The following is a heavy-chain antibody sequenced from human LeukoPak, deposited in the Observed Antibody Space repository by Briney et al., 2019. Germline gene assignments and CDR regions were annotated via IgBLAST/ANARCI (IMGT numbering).Heavy chain of an antibody. D-gene: IGHD2-2*01. V-gene: IGHV4-59*01. CDR2: IYYSGST. J-gene: IGHJ2*01. CDR1: GGSISSYY. CDR3: ARGTAARQVHDAFDI. Sequence: SETLSLTCTVSGGSISSYYWSWIRQPPGKGLEWIGYIYYSGSTNYNPSLKSRVTISVDTSKNQFSLKLSSVTAADTAVYYCARGTAARQVHDAFDIWGRGTLVTVSS.